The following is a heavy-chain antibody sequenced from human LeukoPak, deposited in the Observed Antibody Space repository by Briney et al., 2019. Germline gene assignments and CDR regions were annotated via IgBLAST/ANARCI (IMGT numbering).Heavy chain of an antibody. CDR3: ARGRGRLRFLEWLFHYYGMDV. D-gene: IGHD3-3*01. CDR1: GFTFSSYA. V-gene: IGHV3-30-3*01. Sequence: PGRSLRLSCAASGFTFSSYAMHWVRQAPGKGLEWVAVISYDGSNKYYADSVKGRFTISRDNSKNTLYLQMNSLRVEDTAVYYCARGRGRLRFLEWLFHYYGMDVWGQGTTVTVSS. CDR2: ISYDGSNK. J-gene: IGHJ6*02.